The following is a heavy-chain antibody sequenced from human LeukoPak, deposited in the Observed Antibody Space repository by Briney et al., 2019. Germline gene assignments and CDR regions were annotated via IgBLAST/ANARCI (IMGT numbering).Heavy chain of an antibody. CDR2: IYHSGST. V-gene: IGHV4-38-2*01. D-gene: IGHD3-22*01. Sequence: SETLSLTCAVSGYSFSSGYYWGWIRQPPGEGLEWIGSIYHSGSTYYNPSLKSRVTISVDTSKNQFSLKQSSVTAADTAVYYCARHGYYYDSSGYYSYFDYWGQGTLVTVSS. CDR3: ARHGYYYDSSGYYSYFDY. J-gene: IGHJ4*02. CDR1: GYSFSSGYY.